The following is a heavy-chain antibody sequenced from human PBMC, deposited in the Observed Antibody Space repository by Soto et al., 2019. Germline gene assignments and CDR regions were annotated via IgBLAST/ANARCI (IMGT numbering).Heavy chain of an antibody. Sequence: SETLSLTCAVYVGPFRGYYWMWMLQSPGKGLEWIGEINHSGTTNYNPSLKSRVTVSVDTANNQFSLNLSSVTAADTAVYYCARGRSYYGAGSLDWFDPWGQGTLVTVSS. CDR1: VGPFRGYY. D-gene: IGHD3-10*01. J-gene: IGHJ5*02. V-gene: IGHV4-34*01. CDR2: INHSGTT. CDR3: ARGRSYYGAGSLDWFDP.